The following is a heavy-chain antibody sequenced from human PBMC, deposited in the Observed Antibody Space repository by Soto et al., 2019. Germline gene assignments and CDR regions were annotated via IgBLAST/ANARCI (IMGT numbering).Heavy chain of an antibody. D-gene: IGHD4-17*01. V-gene: IGHV3-33*01. Sequence: QVQLVESGGGVVQPGRSLRLSCAASGFTFSSYGMHWVRQAPGKGLEWVAVIWYDGSNKYYADSVKGRFTISRDNSKNTLYLQMNSLRAEDTAVYYCARDIHDYGVAGIDYWGQGTLVTVSS. CDR1: GFTFSSYG. CDR3: ARDIHDYGVAGIDY. CDR2: IWYDGSNK. J-gene: IGHJ4*02.